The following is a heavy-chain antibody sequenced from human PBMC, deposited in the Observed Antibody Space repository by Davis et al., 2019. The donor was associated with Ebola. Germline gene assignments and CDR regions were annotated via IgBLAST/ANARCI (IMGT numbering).Heavy chain of an antibody. J-gene: IGHJ6*02. CDR3: ARPVGYCTTTRCFYYYGLDV. Sequence: GESLKISCAASGFTFSAYAMHWVRQAPGKGLEWVAVVSYDGTNKYDADSVKGRFTISRDNSNNTLYLQMNSLRVEDTAVYYCARPVGYCTTTRCFYYYGLDVWGQGTTVTVSS. CDR2: VSYDGTNK. V-gene: IGHV3-30-3*01. CDR1: GFTFSAYA. D-gene: IGHD2-2*01.